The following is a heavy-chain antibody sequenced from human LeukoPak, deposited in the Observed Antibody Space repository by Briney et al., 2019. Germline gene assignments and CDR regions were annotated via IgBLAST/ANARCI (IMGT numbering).Heavy chain of an antibody. Sequence: PSETLSLTCTVSGDSLSTYYWTWIRQPPGRGLEWIGYIHYSGRTDYNPSLQSRVTTSVDTSKNQSSLMRTSTPAAAPAVYFCARGGNYYEAMVWGQGTLVTVSS. CDR1: GDSLSTYY. CDR2: IHYSGRT. J-gene: IGHJ1*01. CDR3: ARGGNYYEAMV. D-gene: IGHD1-26*01. V-gene: IGHV4-59*01.